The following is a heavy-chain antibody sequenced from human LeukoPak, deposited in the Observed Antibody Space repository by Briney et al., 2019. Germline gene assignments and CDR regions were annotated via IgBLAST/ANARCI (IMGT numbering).Heavy chain of an antibody. Sequence: PSQTLSLTCTVSGGSISSGGYYWSWIRQPPGKGLEWIGYIYNSGSSGSTMYNPSLTSRVTIFLDTSKRRFSLKLTSVTAADTAVYYCARQLGARVAIDYWGQGTLVTVSS. CDR2: IYNSGSSGST. CDR3: ARQLGARVAIDY. CDR1: GGSISSGGYY. J-gene: IGHJ4*02. D-gene: IGHD3-16*01. V-gene: IGHV4-61*03.